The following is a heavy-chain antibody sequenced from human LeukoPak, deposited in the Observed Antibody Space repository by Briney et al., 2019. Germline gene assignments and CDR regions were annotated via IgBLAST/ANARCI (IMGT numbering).Heavy chain of an antibody. J-gene: IGHJ4*02. CDR3: AREGNAGYNLGFDY. Sequence: PGGSLRLSCAASGFTFSSYEMNWVRQAPGKGLEWVSYIYSSGNNIYYADSVKGRFTISRDNAKNLLYLQMNSLRAEDTAVYYCAREGNAGYNLGFDYRGQGILVTVSS. D-gene: IGHD5-18*01. V-gene: IGHV3-48*03. CDR2: IYSSGNNI. CDR1: GFTFSSYE.